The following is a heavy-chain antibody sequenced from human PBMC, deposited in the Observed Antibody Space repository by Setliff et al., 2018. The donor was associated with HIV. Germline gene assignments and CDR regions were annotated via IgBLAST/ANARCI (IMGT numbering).Heavy chain of an antibody. J-gene: IGHJ3*02. Sequence: ASVKVSCKAFGYTFINNYIHWVRQAPGQGLEWMGLINPTGDITFYPQKFQARVTMTRDTSTSTVYLELRSLRSEDTAVYFCASKGGSENFPDSNASDIWGLGTLVTVSS. CDR3: ASKGGSENFPDSNASDI. CDR2: INPTGDIT. V-gene: IGHV1-46*01. CDR1: GYTFINNY. D-gene: IGHD3-10*01.